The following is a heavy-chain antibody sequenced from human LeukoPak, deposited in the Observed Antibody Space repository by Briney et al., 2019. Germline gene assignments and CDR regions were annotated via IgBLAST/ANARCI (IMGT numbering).Heavy chain of an antibody. Sequence: SETLSLTCTVSGSSISSYYWSWLRQPPGKGLEWIGYIYYSGSTNYNPSLKSRVTISVDTSKNQLSLKLTSVTAADTAVYYCARVYSRHFDYWGQGTLVTVSS. V-gene: IGHV4-59*01. CDR2: IYYSGST. D-gene: IGHD1-14*01. CDR1: GSSISSYY. J-gene: IGHJ4*02. CDR3: ARVYSRHFDY.